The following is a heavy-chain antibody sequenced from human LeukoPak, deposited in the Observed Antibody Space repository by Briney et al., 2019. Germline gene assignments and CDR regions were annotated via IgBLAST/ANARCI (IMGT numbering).Heavy chain of an antibody. CDR1: GGSISSSSYS. J-gene: IGHJ6*02. CDR3: ARWDYYDSSGYYDYYYGMDV. D-gene: IGHD3-22*01. V-gene: IGHV4-39*07. Sequence: PSETLSLTCTVSGGSISSSSYSWGWIRQPPGKGLEWIGSIYYSGSTYCNPSLKSRVTISVDTSKIQFSLKLSSVTAADTAVYYCARWDYYDSSGYYDYYYGMDVWGQGTTVTVSS. CDR2: IYYSGST.